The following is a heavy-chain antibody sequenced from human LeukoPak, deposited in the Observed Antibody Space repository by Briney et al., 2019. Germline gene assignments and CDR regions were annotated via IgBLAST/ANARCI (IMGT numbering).Heavy chain of an antibody. CDR2: ISGSGGST. D-gene: IGHD3-22*01. CDR1: GFTFSSYA. J-gene: IGHJ4*02. CDR3: ARHYDYDSSGYNPY. V-gene: IGHV3-23*01. Sequence: GGSLRLSCAASGFTFSSYATSWVRQAPGKGLEWVSAISGSGGSTYYADSVKGRFTISRDNSKNTLYLQMNSLRAEDTAVYYCARHYDYDSSGYNPYWGQGTLVTVSS.